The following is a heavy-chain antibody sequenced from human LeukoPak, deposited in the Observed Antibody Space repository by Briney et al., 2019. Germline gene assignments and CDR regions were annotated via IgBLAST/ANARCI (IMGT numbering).Heavy chain of an antibody. J-gene: IGHJ5*02. D-gene: IGHD3-16*02. CDR3: ARAYRLTSPRGFDP. Sequence: SETLSLTCTVSGGSISSSSYYWGWIRQPPGKGLEWIGSIYYSGSTYYNPSLRSRVTMSVDRSNNRFSLQLASVTTADSAFYYCARAYRLTSPRGFDPWGPEILVTVSS. CDR2: IYYSGST. V-gene: IGHV4-39*07. CDR1: GGSISSSSYY.